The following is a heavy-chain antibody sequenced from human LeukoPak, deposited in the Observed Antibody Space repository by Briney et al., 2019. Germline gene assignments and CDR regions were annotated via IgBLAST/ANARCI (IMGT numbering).Heavy chain of an antibody. D-gene: IGHD3-9*01. J-gene: IGHJ4*02. Sequence: PGASVKVSCKASGYTFSSYAISWVRQAPGQGLKWMGRIIPILGIANYAQKFQGRVTITADKSTSTAYMELSSLRSEDTAVYYCARESRDILTGYSLWDWGQGTLVTVSS. CDR2: IIPILGIA. V-gene: IGHV1-69*04. CDR3: ARESRDILTGYSLWD. CDR1: GYTFSSYA.